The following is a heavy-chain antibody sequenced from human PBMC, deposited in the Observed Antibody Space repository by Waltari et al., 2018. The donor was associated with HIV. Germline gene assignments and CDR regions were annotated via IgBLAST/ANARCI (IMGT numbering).Heavy chain of an antibody. D-gene: IGHD2-8*02. J-gene: IGHJ4*02. CDR3: SRYCSGGDCPPQEKGEESAYDGGDH. CDR2: MNPAGGKT. Sequence: QVPLVQSGAEVTEPGASVKVSCKVFEYNFTSYDIGWVRQANGNGLEWMGCMNPAGGKTGYSSRFLCRVTMTRYVSKKTAYLELTQVRHEYTAIYYCSRYCSGGDCPPQEKGEESAYDGGDHWGQGTLITVTS. V-gene: IGHV1-8*01. CDR1: EYNFTSYD.